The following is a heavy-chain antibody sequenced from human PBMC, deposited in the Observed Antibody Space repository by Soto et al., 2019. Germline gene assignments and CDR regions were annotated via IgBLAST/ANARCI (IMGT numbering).Heavy chain of an antibody. V-gene: IGHV3-30*03. CDR2: ISYDGSDK. Sequence: QVQLVESGGGVVQPGRSLRLSCAASGFPFTSYGMHWVREGPDKGLEWVAIISYDGSDKYYADSVKGRFTISRDNSKNTLYLQMNSLRPEDTALYYCVGGKYYFDYRGQGTLVSVSS. CDR3: VGGKYYFDY. CDR1: GFPFTSYG. D-gene: IGHD3-10*01. J-gene: IGHJ4*02.